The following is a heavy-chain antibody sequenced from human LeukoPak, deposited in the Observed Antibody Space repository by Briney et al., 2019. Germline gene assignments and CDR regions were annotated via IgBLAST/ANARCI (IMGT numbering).Heavy chain of an antibody. CDR3: ARAPRETVTKAGAFDI. CDR2: INTNTGNP. D-gene: IGHD4-17*01. CDR1: GYTFTSYA. V-gene: IGHV7-4-1*02. J-gene: IGHJ3*02. Sequence: ASVKVSCKASGYTFTSYAMNWVRQAPGQGLEWMGWINTNTGNPTYARGFTGRFVFSLDTSVSTAYLQISSLKAEDTAVYYCARAPRETVTKAGAFDIWGQGTMVTVSS.